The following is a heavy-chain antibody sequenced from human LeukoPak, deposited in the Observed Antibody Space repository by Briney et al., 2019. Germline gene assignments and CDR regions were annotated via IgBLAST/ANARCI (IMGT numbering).Heavy chain of an antibody. Sequence: GGSLRLSCTASGFTFRDYYVTWIRQAPGKGLEWVSYIRSTGSSTAYADSVKGRFTISRDNAKNSLYLQMNSLRAEDTAVYYCARVGPASANDYWGQGTLVTVSS. CDR1: GFTFRDYY. D-gene: IGHD3-10*01. V-gene: IGHV3-11*04. CDR2: IRSTGSST. J-gene: IGHJ4*02. CDR3: ARVGPASANDY.